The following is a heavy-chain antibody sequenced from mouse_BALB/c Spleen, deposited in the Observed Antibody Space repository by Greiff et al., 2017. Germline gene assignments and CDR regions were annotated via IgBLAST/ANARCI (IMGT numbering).Heavy chain of an antibody. J-gene: IGHJ3*01. CDR2: INPSNGGT. Sequence: QGQLQQSGAELVKPGASVKLSCKASGYTFTSYYMYWVKQRPGQGLEWIGEINPSNGGTNFNEKFKSKATLTVDKSSSTAYMQLSSLTSEDSAVYYCTRAPYYGSGAYWGQGTLVTVSA. CDR1: GYTFTSYY. D-gene: IGHD1-1*01. V-gene: IGHV1S81*02. CDR3: TRAPYYGSGAY.